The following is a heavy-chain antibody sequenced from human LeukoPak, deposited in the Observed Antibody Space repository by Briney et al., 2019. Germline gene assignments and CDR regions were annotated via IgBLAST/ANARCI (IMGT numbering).Heavy chain of an antibody. D-gene: IGHD3-10*01. CDR1: GYTFSSYD. Sequence: GASVKVPCKASGYTFSSYDINWVRQATGQGLEWMGWMNPNSGNTGYAQKFQGRVTMTRNTSISTAYMELSSLRSEDTAVYYCARVSMVRGAAPYNWFDPWGQGTLVTVSS. CDR2: MNPNSGNT. CDR3: ARVSMVRGAAPYNWFDP. V-gene: IGHV1-8*01. J-gene: IGHJ5*02.